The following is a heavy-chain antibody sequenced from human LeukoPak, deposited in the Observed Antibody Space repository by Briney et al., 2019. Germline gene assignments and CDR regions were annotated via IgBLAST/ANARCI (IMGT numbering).Heavy chain of an antibody. CDR3: AELGITMIGGV. D-gene: IGHD3-10*02. V-gene: IGHV3-48*04. Sequence: GGSLRLSCAASGFTFSSYTMNWVRQAPGKGLEWVSYIGDSSTTIYYADSVQGRFTISRDNAKNSLYLQMNSLRAEDTAVYYCAELGITMIGGVWGKGTTVTISS. CDR1: GFTFSSYT. J-gene: IGHJ6*04. CDR2: IGDSSTTI.